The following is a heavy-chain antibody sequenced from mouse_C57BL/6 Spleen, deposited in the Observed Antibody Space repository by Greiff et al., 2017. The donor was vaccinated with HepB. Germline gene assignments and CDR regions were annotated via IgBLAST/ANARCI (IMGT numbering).Heavy chain of an antibody. Sequence: QVQLQQSGAELVRPGTSVKVSCKASGYAFTNYLIEWVKQRPGQGLEWIGVINPGSGGTNYNEKFKGKATLTADKSSSTAYMQLSSLTSEDSAVYFCARPVVDYYAMDYWGQGTSVTVSS. CDR1: GYAFTNYL. CDR2: INPGSGGT. J-gene: IGHJ4*01. V-gene: IGHV1-54*01. CDR3: ARPVVDYYAMDY.